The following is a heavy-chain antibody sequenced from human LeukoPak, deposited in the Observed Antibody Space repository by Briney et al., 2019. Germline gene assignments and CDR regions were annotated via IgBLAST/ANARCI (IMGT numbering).Heavy chain of an antibody. J-gene: IGHJ4*02. CDR1: GGPISSYY. Sequence: SETLSLTCSVSGGPISSYYWSWIRQPPGKGLEWIGYIYYSRSPNYNASLKSRLTISVDTYKNQYSLKLSSDAAAVTAVYYWARTIWSGLIDYWGQGTLVTVSS. CDR2: IYYSRSP. D-gene: IGHD3-3*01. CDR3: ARTIWSGLIDY. V-gene: IGHV4-59*08.